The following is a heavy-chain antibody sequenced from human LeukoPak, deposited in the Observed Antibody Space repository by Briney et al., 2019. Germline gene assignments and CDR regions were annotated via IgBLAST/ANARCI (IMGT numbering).Heavy chain of an antibody. J-gene: IGHJ4*02. CDR2: IYTSGST. Sequence: PSETLSLTRTVSGGSISSYYWSWIRQPAGKGLEWIGRIYTSGSTNYNPSLKSRVTMSVDTSKNQFSLKLSSVTAADTAVYYCARDGSGYSSSWLYYWGQGTLVTVSS. D-gene: IGHD6-13*01. CDR3: ARDGSGYSSSWLYY. V-gene: IGHV4-4*07. CDR1: GGSISSYY.